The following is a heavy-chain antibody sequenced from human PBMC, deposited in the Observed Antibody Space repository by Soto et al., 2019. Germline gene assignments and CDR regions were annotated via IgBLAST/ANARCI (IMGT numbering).Heavy chain of an antibody. Sequence: SETLSLTCTVSGSSIRSGDYYWSWIRQPPGKGLEWIGYIYYSGSTYYNPSLKSRVTISVDTSKNQFSLKLSSVTAADTAVYSCASFYDSSGYYEGWGQGTLVTVSS. CDR1: GSSIRSGDYY. CDR2: IYYSGST. D-gene: IGHD3-22*01. V-gene: IGHV4-30-4*01. J-gene: IGHJ4*02. CDR3: ASFYDSSGYYEG.